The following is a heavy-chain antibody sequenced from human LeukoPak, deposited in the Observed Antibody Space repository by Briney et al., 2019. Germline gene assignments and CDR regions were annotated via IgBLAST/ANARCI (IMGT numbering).Heavy chain of an antibody. D-gene: IGHD4-17*01. CDR1: GYSFTGYY. J-gene: IGHJ5*02. CDR3: ARDPTVTGGP. V-gene: IGHV1-2*02. Sequence: GASVKVSCKASGYSFTGYYLHWVRQAPGQGPEWMGWINPQSGGTNYAQKFQGRVTMTRDTSISTAYMELSRLRSDDTAVYYCARDPTVTGGPWGQGTLVTVSS. CDR2: INPQSGGT.